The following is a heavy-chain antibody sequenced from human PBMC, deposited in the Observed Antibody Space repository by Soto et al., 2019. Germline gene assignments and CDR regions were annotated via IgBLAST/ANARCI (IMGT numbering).Heavy chain of an antibody. D-gene: IGHD3-9*01. CDR3: ARRPVSDILTGRYYYYYGMDA. CDR1: GFTFRSYS. V-gene: IGHV3-21*01. CDR2: ISSSRSYI. J-gene: IGHJ6*02. Sequence: GGCLRLSFEAAGFTFRSYSMNWVPRALRRGLGWFSSISSSRSYIYDAESVTGRFTISRDNAKTSLYLQMNSLRAEDTAVYYCARRPVSDILTGRYYYYYGMDAWGQGTTVTVSS.